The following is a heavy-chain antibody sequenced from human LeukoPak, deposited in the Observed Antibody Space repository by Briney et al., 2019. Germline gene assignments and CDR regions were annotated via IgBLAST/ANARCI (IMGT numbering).Heavy chain of an antibody. D-gene: IGHD3-10*01. CDR1: GGSFSGYY. Sequence: PSETLSLTCAVYGGSFSGYYWRWIRQPPGKGLEWIGEINHSGSTNYNPSLKSRVTISVDTSKNQFSLKLSSVTAADTAVYYCARELNYYGSGSYYNLKYYYYYMDVWGKGTTVTVSS. V-gene: IGHV4-34*01. CDR3: ARELNYYGSGSYYNLKYYYYYMDV. J-gene: IGHJ6*03. CDR2: INHSGST.